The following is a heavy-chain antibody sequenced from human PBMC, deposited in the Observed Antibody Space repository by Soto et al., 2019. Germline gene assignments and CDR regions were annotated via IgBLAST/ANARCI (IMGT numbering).Heavy chain of an antibody. D-gene: IGHD3-10*01. V-gene: IGHV4-31*02. J-gene: IGHJ6*02. Sequence: QVQVQESGPGLVKPSQTLSLKCSVSGGSIGSRDYYWSWIRQHPEKGLEWIGSIYYDGSTDYNPSLRGRPTMSLDTSMNEFYLKLTSVTAAATAVYYCARDKGGAALKGSGMDVWGQGTTVTVS. CDR3: ARDKGGAALKGSGMDV. CDR1: GGSIGSRDYY. CDR2: IYYDGST.